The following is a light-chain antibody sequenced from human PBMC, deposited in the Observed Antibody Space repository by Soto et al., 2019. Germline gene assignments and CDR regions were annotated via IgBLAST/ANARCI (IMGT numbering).Light chain of an antibody. V-gene: IGLV2-18*02. J-gene: IGLJ1*01. CDR1: SRDVGSYSR. CDR3: SSSTRSNTYV. CDR2: EVS. Sequence: QSVLTQPPSVSGSPGQSVTISCSGTSRDVGSYSRVSWYQQAPGTAPKVMIYEVSNRPSGVPDRFSGSKSGNTASLTISGLQLEYGADSSCSSSTRSNTYVFGPGTKVTVL.